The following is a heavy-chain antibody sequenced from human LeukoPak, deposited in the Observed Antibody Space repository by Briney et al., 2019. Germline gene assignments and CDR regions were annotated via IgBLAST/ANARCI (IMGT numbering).Heavy chain of an antibody. Sequence: ASVTVSCKGSGYTFTSYGFSWVRQAPAQGLEWVGWISTYYGNTNYEQKLQDRVTMTTDTSTSTAYMELTSLRSDDTAVYYCARVYSTNYYGSGDRPFLFDYWGQGTVVTVSS. CDR3: ARVYSTNYYGSGDRPFLFDY. D-gene: IGHD3-10*01. V-gene: IGHV1-18*01. CDR2: ISTYYGNT. J-gene: IGHJ4*02. CDR1: GYTFTSYG.